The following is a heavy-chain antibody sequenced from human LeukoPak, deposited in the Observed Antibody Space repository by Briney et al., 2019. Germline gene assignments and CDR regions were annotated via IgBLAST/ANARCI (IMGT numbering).Heavy chain of an antibody. CDR1: GFTFSSYG. CDR2: ISYDGSNK. J-gene: IGHJ3*02. Sequence: GGSLRLSCAASGFTFSSYGMHWVRQAPGKGLEWVAVISYDGSNKYYADSVKGRFTISRDNSKNTLYLQMNSLRAEDTAVYYCAKRAGWFGAPYAFDIWGQGTMVTVSS. V-gene: IGHV3-30*18. CDR3: AKRAGWFGAPYAFDI. D-gene: IGHD3-10*01.